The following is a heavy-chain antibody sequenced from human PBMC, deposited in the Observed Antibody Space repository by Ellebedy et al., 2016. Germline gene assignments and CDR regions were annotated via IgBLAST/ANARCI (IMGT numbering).Heavy chain of an antibody. J-gene: IGHJ6*02. CDR1: GFTFSSYA. CDR3: ARDARILYYGMDV. D-gene: IGHD2-15*01. Sequence: GGSLRLSCAASGFTFSSYAMHWVRQAPGKGLEWVAVISYDGSNKYYADSVKGRFTISRGNSKNTLYLQMNSLRAEDTAVYYCARDARILYYGMDVWGQGTTVTVSS. V-gene: IGHV3-30-3*01. CDR2: ISYDGSNK.